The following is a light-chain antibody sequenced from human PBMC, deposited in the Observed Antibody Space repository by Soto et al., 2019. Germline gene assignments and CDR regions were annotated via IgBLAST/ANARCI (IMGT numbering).Light chain of an antibody. CDR2: HVS. J-gene: IGLJ1*01. Sequence: QSLLTKPASVSGSPRQSITISCTGARSDDGGYNYVSWYQHHPGKAPKLMIYHVSNRPSGVSHRFSGSKSGNTASLTISGLQPEDEADYYCCSYTTSNTRQIVFGTGTKVTVL. CDR3: CSYTTSNTRQIV. CDR1: RSDDGGYNY. V-gene: IGLV2-14*03.